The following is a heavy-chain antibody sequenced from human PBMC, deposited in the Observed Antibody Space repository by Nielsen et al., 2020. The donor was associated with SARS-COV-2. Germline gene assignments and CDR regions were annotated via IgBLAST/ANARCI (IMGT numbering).Heavy chain of an antibody. D-gene: IGHD3-10*01. Sequence: ASVKVSCKASGYTFTTYGIGWVRQASGQGLEWMGWISRNNGKTQYAQKFQGRVTMTTDTSTSTAYMDLKSLRSDDTAVYYCARVHGSGSYQPFDYWGQGTLVTVS. V-gene: IGHV1-18*04. CDR3: ARVHGSGSYQPFDY. CDR1: GYTFTTYG. CDR2: ISRNNGKT. J-gene: IGHJ4*02.